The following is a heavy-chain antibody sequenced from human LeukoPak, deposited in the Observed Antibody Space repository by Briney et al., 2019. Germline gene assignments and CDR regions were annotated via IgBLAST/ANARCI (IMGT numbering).Heavy chain of an antibody. V-gene: IGHV4-38-2*01. D-gene: IGHD5-24*01. CDR1: GYSISSSYY. CDR3: ARGGRRDGYIGDY. Sequence: SETLSLTCAVSGYSISSSYYWGWIRQPPGKGLEWIGSIYYSGSTYYNPSLKSRVTISVDTSKNQFSLKLSSVTAADTAVYYCARGGRRDGYIGDYWGQGTLVTVSS. CDR2: IYYSGST. J-gene: IGHJ4*02.